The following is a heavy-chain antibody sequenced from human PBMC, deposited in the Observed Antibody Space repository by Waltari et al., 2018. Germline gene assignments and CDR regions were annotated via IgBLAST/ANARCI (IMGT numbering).Heavy chain of an antibody. CDR1: GDTFRRYA. D-gene: IGHD3-22*01. Sequence: QVQLVQSGAEVKQPGSSMKVSCKASGDTFRRYAISWERQAPGQGLEWMGGIIPLFGTTDYAQKLQGRATMTADEPTSAAYVELRSLKSEDTAVYFCARSYYYDRRANYPSLGAFDSWGQGTLVTVAS. V-gene: IGHV1-69*12. CDR3: ARSYYYDRRANYPSLGAFDS. CDR2: IIPLFGTT. J-gene: IGHJ4*02.